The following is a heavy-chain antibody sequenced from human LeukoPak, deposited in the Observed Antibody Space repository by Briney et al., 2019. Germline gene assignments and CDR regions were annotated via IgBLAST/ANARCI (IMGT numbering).Heavy chain of an antibody. D-gene: IGHD2-8*01. J-gene: IGHJ4*02. V-gene: IGHV1-18*01. CDR3: ARDEGGYCTNGVCLPRNY. CDR1: GYTFTSYG. Sequence: ASVTVSCKASGYTFTSYGISWVRQAPGQGLEWMGWISAYNGNTNYAQKLQGRVTMTTDTSTSTAYMELRSLRSDDTAVYYCARDEGGYCTNGVCLPRNYWGQGTLVTVSS. CDR2: ISAYNGNT.